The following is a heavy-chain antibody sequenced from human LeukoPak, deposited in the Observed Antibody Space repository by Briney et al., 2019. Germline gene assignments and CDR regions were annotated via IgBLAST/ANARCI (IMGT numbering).Heavy chain of an antibody. CDR1: GFTFSRYA. Sequence: VGSLRLSCAASGFTFSRYAMRWVPPAPGKGLEWVSPIRGSGCSTYYADSVKGRFTISRDNSQNTLYLQMNSLAAEDTDVYACAQHGDPSTWYYGMDVWGQGATVTVSS. CDR2: IRGSGCST. D-gene: IGHD4-17*01. V-gene: IGHV3-23*01. CDR3: AQHGDPSTWYYGMDV. J-gene: IGHJ6*02.